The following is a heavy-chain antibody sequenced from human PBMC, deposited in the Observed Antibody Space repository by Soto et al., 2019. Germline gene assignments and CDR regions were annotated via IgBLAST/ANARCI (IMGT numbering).Heavy chain of an antibody. CDR2: IYYSGST. Sequence: QLQLQESGPGLVKPSETLSLTCTVSGGSISSSSYYWGWIRQPPGKGLEWIGSIYYSGSTYYNPSLKSRVTISVDTSKNQFSLKLSSVTAADTAVYYCASLHVLLWFRESSQYYFDYWGQGTLVTVSS. D-gene: IGHD3-10*01. CDR3: ASLHVLLWFRESSQYYFDY. V-gene: IGHV4-39*01. CDR1: GGSISSSSYY. J-gene: IGHJ4*02.